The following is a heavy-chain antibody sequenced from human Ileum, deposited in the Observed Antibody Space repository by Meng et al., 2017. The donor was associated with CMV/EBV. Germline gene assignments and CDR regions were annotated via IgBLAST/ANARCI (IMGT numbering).Heavy chain of an antibody. Sequence: LTLQESGPGLVKPSETLSLTCTVSGGSISSSSYYWGWIRQPPGKGLEWIGSIYYSGSTYYNPALKSRVTISVDTSKNQFSLKLSSVTAADTAVYYCARVGAMVRGPHFDYWGQGTLVTVSS. CDR2: IYYSGST. J-gene: IGHJ4*02. CDR1: GGSISSSSYY. CDR3: ARVGAMVRGPHFDY. V-gene: IGHV4-39*07. D-gene: IGHD3-10*01.